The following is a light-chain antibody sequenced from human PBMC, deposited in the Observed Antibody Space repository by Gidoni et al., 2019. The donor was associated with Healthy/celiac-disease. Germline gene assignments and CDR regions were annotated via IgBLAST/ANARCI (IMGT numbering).Light chain of an antibody. CDR1: QSVSSY. J-gene: IGKJ4*01. V-gene: IGKV3-11*01. Sequence: EIVLTQSPATLSLSPGERATLSCRASQSVSSYLAWYQQKPGQAPRLLIYDASHRATGIPARVSGSGSGTAFTLTIPSLEPLDFSVYYCQQRSHWPATFGRGTQVEIK. CDR3: QQRSHWPAT. CDR2: DAS.